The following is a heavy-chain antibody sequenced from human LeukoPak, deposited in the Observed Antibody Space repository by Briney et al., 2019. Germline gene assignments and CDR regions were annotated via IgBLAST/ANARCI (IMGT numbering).Heavy chain of an antibody. CDR1: GYTFTGYY. CDR3: ARVGRDSSSWYPGDGYYYYGMDV. Sequence: ASVKVSCKASGYTFTGYYMYWVRQAPGQGLEWMGWINPNSGGTNYAQKFQGWVTMTRDTSISTAYMELSRLRSDDTAVYYCARVGRDSSSWYPGDGYYYYGMDVWGQGTTVTVSS. V-gene: IGHV1-2*04. D-gene: IGHD6-13*01. J-gene: IGHJ6*02. CDR2: INPNSGGT.